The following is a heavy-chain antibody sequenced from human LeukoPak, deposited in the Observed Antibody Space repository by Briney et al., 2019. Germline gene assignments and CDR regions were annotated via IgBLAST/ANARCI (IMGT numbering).Heavy chain of an antibody. CDR1: GFTFSSYS. D-gene: IGHD6-13*01. Sequence: GGSLRLSCAASGFTFSSYSMNWVRQAPGKGLEWVSAISGSGGSTYYADSVKGRFTISRDNSKNTLYLQMNSLRAEDTAVYYCAKEGEYSSSWYLSGQCYYYYMDVWGKGTTVTVSS. CDR3: AKEGEYSSSWYLSGQCYYYYMDV. V-gene: IGHV3-23*01. J-gene: IGHJ6*03. CDR2: ISGSGGST.